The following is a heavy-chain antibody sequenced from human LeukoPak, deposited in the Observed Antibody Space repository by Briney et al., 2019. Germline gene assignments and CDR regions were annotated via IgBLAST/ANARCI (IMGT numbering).Heavy chain of an antibody. CDR2: ISYDGSNK. D-gene: IGHD6-19*01. J-gene: IGHJ4*02. Sequence: GGSLRLSCAASGFTFSSYAMHWVRQAPGKGLEWVAVISYDGSNKYYADSVKGRITISRDNSKNTLYLQMNSLRAEDTAVYYCARVPAVAGTVAVYFDYWGQGTLVTVSS. CDR3: ARVPAVAGTVAVYFDY. V-gene: IGHV3-30*04. CDR1: GFTFSSYA.